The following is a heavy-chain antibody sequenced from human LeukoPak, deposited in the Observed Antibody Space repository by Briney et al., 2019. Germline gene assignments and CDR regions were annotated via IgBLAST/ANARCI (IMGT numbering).Heavy chain of an antibody. CDR1: GFTCSSYA. CDR2: TSGSGGST. CDR3: AKSGAMIVVVPFDY. V-gene: IGHV3-23*01. D-gene: IGHD3-22*01. Sequence: GGSLRLYSAAYGFTCSSYAMSWARHAPGKGLQWVSATSGSGGSTYYADSVKGRFPISRDTSKNTLNLQRTSLRVEDTPVYYCAKSGAMIVVVPFDYWGQGPLVTVSS. J-gene: IGHJ4*02.